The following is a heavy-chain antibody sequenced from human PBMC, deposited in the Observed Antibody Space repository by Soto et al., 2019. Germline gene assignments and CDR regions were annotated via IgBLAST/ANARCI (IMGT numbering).Heavy chain of an antibody. CDR2: ISSSSSYI. D-gene: IGHD1-7*01. V-gene: IGHV3-21*01. Sequence: GSLRLSGAASGFTFSSYSMNWVRQAPGKGLEWVSSISSSSSYIYYAGSVKGRFTISRDNAKNSLYLQMNSLRAEDTAVYYCARDRAITGTSHIYYYYFGVDAWGQGTTVTVSS. CDR1: GFTFSSYS. CDR3: ARDRAITGTSHIYYYYFGVDA. J-gene: IGHJ6*02.